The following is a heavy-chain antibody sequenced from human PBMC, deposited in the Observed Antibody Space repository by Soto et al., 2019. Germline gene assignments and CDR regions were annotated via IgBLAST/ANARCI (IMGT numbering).Heavy chain of an antibody. D-gene: IGHD3-3*01. Sequence: EVQLLESGGGLIQPGGSLTPSCVASGFTFSSYPMSWVRQAPGKGLEWVSSISGSGGTTYHADSVKGRFTVSRDNSKNTLFLQMNSLRAEDTAVYYCAKEFVEWLLGGYFDYWGQGTLVTVSS. CDR3: AKEFVEWLLGGYFDY. V-gene: IGHV3-23*01. CDR2: ISGSGGTT. CDR1: GFTFSSYP. J-gene: IGHJ4*02.